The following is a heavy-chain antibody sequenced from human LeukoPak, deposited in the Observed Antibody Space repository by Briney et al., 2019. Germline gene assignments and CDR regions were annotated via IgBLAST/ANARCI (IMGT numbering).Heavy chain of an antibody. CDR3: ARYKVARRYFDY. CDR1: GGSISSDTYY. V-gene: IGHV4-61*02. J-gene: IGHJ4*02. Sequence: SETLSLTCTLSGGSISSDTYYWTWIRQPAGKGLEWIGRIYTSGSTNYNPSLKSRVTISVDTSKNQFSLKLSPVTAADTAVYYCARYKVARRYFDYWGQGTLVTVSS. CDR2: IYTSGST. D-gene: IGHD6-19*01.